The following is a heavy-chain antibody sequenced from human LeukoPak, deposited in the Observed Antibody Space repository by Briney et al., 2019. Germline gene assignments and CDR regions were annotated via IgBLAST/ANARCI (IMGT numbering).Heavy chain of an antibody. J-gene: IGHJ3*02. CDR3: ARGRFDYDSSGYYSGDAFDI. Sequence: ASVKVSCKASGYTFTSYDINWVRQATGQGLEWMGWMNPNSGNTGYAQKFQGRVTMTRNTSISTAYMELSSLRSEDTAVYYCARGRFDYDSSGYYSGDAFDIWGQGTMVTVSS. V-gene: IGHV1-8*01. CDR2: MNPNSGNT. CDR1: GYTFTSYD. D-gene: IGHD3-22*01.